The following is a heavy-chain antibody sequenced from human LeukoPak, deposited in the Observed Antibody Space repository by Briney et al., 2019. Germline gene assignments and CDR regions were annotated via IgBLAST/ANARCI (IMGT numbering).Heavy chain of an antibody. CDR2: INHSGST. D-gene: IGHD2-2*01. J-gene: IGHJ4*02. CDR1: GGSLSGYY. Sequence: SGTLSLTCAVYGGSLSGYYWSWIRQPPGKGLEWIGEINHSGSTNYNPSLKSRVTISVDTSKNQFSLKLSSVTAADTAVYYCAGRYAAFDYWGQGTLVTVSS. V-gene: IGHV4-34*01. CDR3: AGRYAAFDY.